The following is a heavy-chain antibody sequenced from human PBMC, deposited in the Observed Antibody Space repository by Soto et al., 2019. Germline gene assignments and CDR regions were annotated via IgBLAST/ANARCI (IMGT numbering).Heavy chain of an antibody. D-gene: IGHD3-10*01. V-gene: IGHV5-51*01. CDR1: GHLFNNHW. Sequence: GESLKISCKGPGHLFNNHWIGWVRQTPGKGLEWMGLIFTRDSETKTSPSFQGHVSFSVDNSIDTVYLQWTSLKTTDTGIYFCARGYFDSGHGYDLWGQGTLVTAS. CDR3: ARGYFDSGHGYDL. CDR2: IFTRDSET. J-gene: IGHJ5*02.